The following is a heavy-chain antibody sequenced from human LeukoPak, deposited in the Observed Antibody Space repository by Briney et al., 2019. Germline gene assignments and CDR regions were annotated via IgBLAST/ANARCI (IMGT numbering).Heavy chain of an antibody. J-gene: IGHJ4*02. V-gene: IGHV3-7*03. CDR3: TKGSGSSRPYYFDY. CDR1: GFTFSSYW. Sequence: GGSLRLSCAASGFTFSSYWMSWVRQAPGKGLEWVANIKQDGSEKYYVDSVKGRFTISRDNSKNTLYLQMNSLRADDTAVYYCTKGSGSSRPYYFDYWGQGSLVTVSS. D-gene: IGHD6-6*01. CDR2: IKQDGSEK.